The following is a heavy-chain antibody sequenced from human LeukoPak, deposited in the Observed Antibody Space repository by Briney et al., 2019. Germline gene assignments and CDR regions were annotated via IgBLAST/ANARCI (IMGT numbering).Heavy chain of an antibody. CDR2: ISSSSSTI. J-gene: IGHJ4*02. V-gene: IGHV3-48*01. CDR1: GFTFSSYS. Sequence: GGSLRLSCAASGFTFSSYSVNWVRQAPGKGLEWVSYISSSSSTIYYADSVKGRFTISRDNAKNSLYLQMNSLRAEDTAVYYCARDIAPAGLFFDYWGQGTLVTVSS. D-gene: IGHD6-13*01. CDR3: ARDIAPAGLFFDY.